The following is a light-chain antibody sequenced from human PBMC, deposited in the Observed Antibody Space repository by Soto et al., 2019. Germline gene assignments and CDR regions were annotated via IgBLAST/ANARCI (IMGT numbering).Light chain of an antibody. CDR3: LQNESSPLS. CDR1: QSVSSAL. J-gene: IGKJ4*01. CDR2: RAS. V-gene: IGKV3-20*01. Sequence: EIVLTQSPDTLSLSPGERATLSCRASQSVSSALLAWYQQKPSQAPRLLIYRASTRATAIPDRFTGSGSGTDFPLSISRLEPEEFAVYYCLQNESSPLSFGGGTKVAIK.